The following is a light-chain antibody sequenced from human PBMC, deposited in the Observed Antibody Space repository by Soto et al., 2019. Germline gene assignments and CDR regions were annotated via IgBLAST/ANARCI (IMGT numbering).Light chain of an antibody. CDR1: QSINNY. CDR2: DAS. V-gene: IGKV3-11*01. CDR3: QQRSSWPLT. Sequence: DIVLTQSPSTLSLSPGERATLSCRASQSINNYLGLYQQKPGQAPRLLISDASNRATGIPARFSGSGSGTDFSLIISSLEPEDFAVYYCQQRSSWPLTFGGGTKVDIK. J-gene: IGKJ4*01.